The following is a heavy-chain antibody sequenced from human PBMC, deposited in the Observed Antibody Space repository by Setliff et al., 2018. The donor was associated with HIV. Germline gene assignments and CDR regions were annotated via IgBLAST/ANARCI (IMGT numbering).Heavy chain of an antibody. V-gene: IGHV3-23*01. CDR1: GFAFSTYA. CDR2: ISDSGGGT. J-gene: IGHJ4*02. Sequence: PGGSLSLSCAASGFAFSTYAMSWVRQAPGKGLEWVSAISDSGGGTYYADSVKGRFTVSRDNSKNTLYLQMDSLRVEDTAVYYCAISTRPYWGQGTLVTVSS. D-gene: IGHD6-6*01. CDR3: AISTRPY.